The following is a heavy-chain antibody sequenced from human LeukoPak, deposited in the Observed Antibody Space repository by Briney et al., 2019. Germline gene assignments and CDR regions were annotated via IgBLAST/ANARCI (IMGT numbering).Heavy chain of an antibody. V-gene: IGHV4-59*08. Sequence: SETLPLTCSVSGGSTTGYFWTWIRQPPGKGPEWIGYVYYKGDTSYSPSLDSRVSISVDTSKKQFSLKLNSVTAADTAMYYCARHVTVTYDAFDLWGQGTMVTVSS. CDR1: GGSTTGYF. CDR2: VYYKGDT. J-gene: IGHJ3*01. CDR3: ARHVTVTYDAFDL. D-gene: IGHD4-11*01.